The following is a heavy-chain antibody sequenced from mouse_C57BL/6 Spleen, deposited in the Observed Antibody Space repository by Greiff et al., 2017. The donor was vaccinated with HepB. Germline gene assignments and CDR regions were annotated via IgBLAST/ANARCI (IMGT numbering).Heavy chain of an antibody. CDR1: GYTFTSYW. D-gene: IGHD1-1*01. V-gene: IGHV1-59*01. J-gene: IGHJ2*01. Sequence: QVQLQQPGAELVRPGTSVKLSCKASGYTFTSYWMHWVKQRPGQGLEWIGVIDPSDSYTNYNQKFKGKATLTVDTSSSTAYMQLSSLTSEDSAVYYCARRRVTTVVEGFDYWGQGTTLTVSS. CDR3: ARRRVTTVVEGFDY. CDR2: IDPSDSYT.